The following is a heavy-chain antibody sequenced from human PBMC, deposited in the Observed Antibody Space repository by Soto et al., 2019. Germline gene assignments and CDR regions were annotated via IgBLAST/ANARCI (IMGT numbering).Heavy chain of an antibody. Sequence: PSETLSLTCAVYGGSFSGFYWSWIRQPPGKGLEWIGEINHSGSTNYNPSLKSRVTISVDTSKNQFSLKLSSVTAADTAVYYCARGRIVVVPAAGGYYYYMDVWGKGTTVTVSS. J-gene: IGHJ6*03. V-gene: IGHV4-34*01. CDR2: INHSGST. CDR1: GGSFSGFY. CDR3: ARGRIVVVPAAGGYYYYMDV. D-gene: IGHD2-2*01.